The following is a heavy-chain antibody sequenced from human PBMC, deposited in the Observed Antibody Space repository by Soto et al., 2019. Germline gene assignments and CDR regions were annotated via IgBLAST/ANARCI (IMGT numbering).Heavy chain of an antibody. Sequence: GGSLRLSCAASGFTFSSYSMNWVRQAPGKGLEWVSSISSSSSYIYYADSVKGRFTISRDNAKNSRYLQMNSLRAEDTAVYYCARDYCTNGVCYCFDYWGQGTLVTVSS. V-gene: IGHV3-21*01. J-gene: IGHJ4*02. CDR3: ARDYCTNGVCYCFDY. CDR1: GFTFSSYS. CDR2: ISSSSSYI. D-gene: IGHD2-8*01.